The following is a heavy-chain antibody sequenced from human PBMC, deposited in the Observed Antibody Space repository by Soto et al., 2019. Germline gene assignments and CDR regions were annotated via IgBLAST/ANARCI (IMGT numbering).Heavy chain of an antibody. CDR1: GLTFKNHG. Sequence: QVQLVESGGGVVQPGRSLRLSCAASGLTFKNHGMHWVRQAPGKGLEWVAIIWYDGRKKYYADSVEDRFTISRDNSKNTLYLEMNSLRAEDTAVYYCAPSHPGVSIDVWGQGTRVTVSS. D-gene: IGHD2-8*01. CDR2: IWYDGRKK. CDR3: APSHPGVSIDV. J-gene: IGHJ4*02. V-gene: IGHV3-33*01.